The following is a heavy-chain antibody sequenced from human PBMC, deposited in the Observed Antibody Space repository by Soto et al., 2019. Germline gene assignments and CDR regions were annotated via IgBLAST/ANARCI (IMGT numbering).Heavy chain of an antibody. CDR1: VGAINSGGYY. CDR3: ARSVFP. Sequence: QVQLQESGPGLVKPSQTLSLTCTVSVGAINSGGYYWNWIRQHPGKGLGWIGYIYYSRSTYYNPFLMSRVTISVGTSKYQCSRKRSSVTAADTAVYYCARSVFPWGQGTLVTVSS. CDR2: IYYSRST. V-gene: IGHV4-31*03. J-gene: IGHJ5*02.